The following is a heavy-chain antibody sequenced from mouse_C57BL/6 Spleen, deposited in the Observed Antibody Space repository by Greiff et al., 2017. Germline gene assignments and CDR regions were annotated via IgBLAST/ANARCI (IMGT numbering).Heavy chain of an antibody. CDR2: IHPNSGST. J-gene: IGHJ3*01. D-gene: IGHD2-3*01. CDR1: GYTFTSYW. V-gene: IGHV1-64*01. Sequence: QVQLQQPGAELVKPGASVKLSCKASGYTFTSYWMHWVKQRPGQGLEWIGMIHPNSGSTNYNEKFKSKATLTVDKSSSTAYMQLSSLTSEDSAVYYCAREGDGYYWAYWGQGTLVTVSA. CDR3: AREGDGYYWAY.